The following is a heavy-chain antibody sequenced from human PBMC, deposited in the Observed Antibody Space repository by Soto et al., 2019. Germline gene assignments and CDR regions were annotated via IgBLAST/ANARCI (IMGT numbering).Heavy chain of an antibody. CDR3: GRSYRRYCSGGSCYSYYYYYMDV. V-gene: IGHV4-59*01. J-gene: IGHJ6*03. CDR1: GGSISSYY. Sequence: SETLSLTCTVSGGSISSYYWSWIRQPPGKGLEWIGYIYYSGSTNYNPSLKSRVTISVDTSKNQFSLKLSSVTAADTAVYYCGRSYRRYCSGGSCYSYYYYYMDVWGKGTTVTVSS. D-gene: IGHD2-15*01. CDR2: IYYSGST.